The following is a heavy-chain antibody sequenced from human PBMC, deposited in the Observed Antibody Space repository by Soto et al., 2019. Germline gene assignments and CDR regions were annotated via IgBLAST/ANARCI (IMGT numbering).Heavy chain of an antibody. D-gene: IGHD1-26*01. CDR2: IYYSGST. Sequence: SETLSLTCTVSGGSISSSSYYWGWIRQPPGKGLEWIGSIYYSGSTYYNPSLKSRVTISVDTSKNQFSLKLSSVTAADTAVYYCARQWELQRLAFDYWGQGTLVTVSS. J-gene: IGHJ4*02. V-gene: IGHV4-39*01. CDR3: ARQWELQRLAFDY. CDR1: GGSISSSSYY.